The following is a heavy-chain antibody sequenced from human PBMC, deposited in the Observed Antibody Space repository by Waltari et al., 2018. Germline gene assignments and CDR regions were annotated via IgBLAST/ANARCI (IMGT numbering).Heavy chain of an antibody. Sequence: QLQLQESGPGLVKPSETLSLTCTVSGGSISSSSYYWGWFRQPPGKGLEWIGGIYYSGSTYNTPALKSRVTISVDTSKNQCSLKLSSVTAADTAVYYCARPRDRDGDWCDPWGQGTLVTVSS. CDR1: GGSISSSSYY. J-gene: IGHJ5*02. CDR3: ARPRDRDGDWCDP. CDR2: IYYSGST. V-gene: IGHV4-39*01. D-gene: IGHD2-21*02.